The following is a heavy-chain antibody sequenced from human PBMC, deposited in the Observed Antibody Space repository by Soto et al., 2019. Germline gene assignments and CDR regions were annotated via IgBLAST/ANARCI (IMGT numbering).Heavy chain of an antibody. Sequence: QVQLVQSGAEVKKPGASVKVSCKASGYTFTSYYMHWVRQAPGQGLEWMGIINPSGGSTSYAQKCQGIVTMTRDTSTITVYMELSSLRSEDTVVYYCARVRGFAFAGTLHHYCWGQGTLVTVSS. CDR2: INPSGGST. D-gene: IGHD6-13*01. CDR1: GYTFTSYY. V-gene: IGHV1-46*03. J-gene: IGHJ4*02. CDR3: ARVRGFAFAGTLHHYC.